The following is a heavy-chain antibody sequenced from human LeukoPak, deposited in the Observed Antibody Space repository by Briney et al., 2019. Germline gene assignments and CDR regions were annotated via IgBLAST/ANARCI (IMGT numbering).Heavy chain of an antibody. J-gene: IGHJ6*02. D-gene: IGHD2-8*02. V-gene: IGHV3-23*01. CDR3: AKDLMAGGDSYYYGMDV. Sequence: GGSLRLSCAASGFTFSSYAMSWVRQAPGKGLEWVSAISGSGGSTYYADSVKGRFTFSRDNSKNTLYLQMNSLRAEDTAVYYCAKDLMAGGDSYYYGMDVWGQGTTDTVSS. CDR2: ISGSGGST. CDR1: GFTFSSYA.